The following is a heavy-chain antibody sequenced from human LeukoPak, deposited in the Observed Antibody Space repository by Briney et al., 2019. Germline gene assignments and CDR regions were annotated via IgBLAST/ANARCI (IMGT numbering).Heavy chain of an antibody. Sequence: PGGSLRLSCAASGFTFSSYAMSWVRQAPGKGLECVSAISGSGGSTYYADSVKGRFTISRDNSKSTLYLQMNSLRAEDTAVYYCAKHSYITMVRGFLDYWGQGTLVTVSS. CDR2: ISGSGGST. CDR1: GFTFSSYA. V-gene: IGHV3-23*01. CDR3: AKHSYITMVRGFLDY. J-gene: IGHJ4*02. D-gene: IGHD3-10*01.